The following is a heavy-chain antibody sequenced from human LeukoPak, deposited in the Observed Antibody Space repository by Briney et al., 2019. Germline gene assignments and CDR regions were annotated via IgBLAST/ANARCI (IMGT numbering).Heavy chain of an antibody. CDR3: ARGRCTSCSFGY. CDR1: GGSISSYY. CDR2: IYTSGST. J-gene: IGHJ4*02. Sequence: SETLSLTCTVSGGSISSYYWSWIRQPAEKGLEWIGRIYTSGSTNYNPSLKSRVTMSVDTSKNQFSLNLSSVTAADTAVYYCARGRCTSCSFGYWGQGTLVTVSS. V-gene: IGHV4-4*07. D-gene: IGHD2-2*01.